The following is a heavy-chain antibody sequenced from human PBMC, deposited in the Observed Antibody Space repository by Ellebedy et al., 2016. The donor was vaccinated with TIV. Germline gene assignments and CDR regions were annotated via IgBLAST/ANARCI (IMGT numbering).Heavy chain of an antibody. CDR2: IKEDGSEK. J-gene: IGHJ4*02. CDR1: GFTFSNFW. CDR3: ARAPREQWLPFDY. D-gene: IGHD6-19*01. Sequence: GESLKISCAASGFTFSNFWMSWVRQAPGKGLEWVANIKEDGSEKYYVDSVKGRFTISRDNAKNSLYLQMNSLRAEDTAVYYCARAPREQWLPFDYWGQGTLVTVSS. V-gene: IGHV3-7*03.